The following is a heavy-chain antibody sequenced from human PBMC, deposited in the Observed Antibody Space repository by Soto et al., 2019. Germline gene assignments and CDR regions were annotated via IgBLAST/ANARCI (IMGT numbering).Heavy chain of an antibody. D-gene: IGHD4-17*01. CDR3: AKEAHDYGDKKPVFFDY. CDR1: GFTFDYYA. CDR2: ISWNSGSI. Sequence: QTGGSLRLSCAASGFTFDYYAMHWVRQSPGKGLEWVSGISWNSGSIGYADSVKGRFTISRDNAKNSLYLQMNSLRAEDTALYYCAKEAHDYGDKKPVFFDYWGQGTLVTVSS. J-gene: IGHJ4*02. V-gene: IGHV3-9*01.